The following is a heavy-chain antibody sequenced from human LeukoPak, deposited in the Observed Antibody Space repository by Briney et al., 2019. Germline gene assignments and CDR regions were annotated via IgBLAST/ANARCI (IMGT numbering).Heavy chain of an antibody. CDR1: GFTFSSYS. D-gene: IGHD3-22*01. J-gene: IGHJ4*02. V-gene: IGHV3-48*04. CDR3: AKDPTHYRVWDDYDSTVLSY. Sequence: GGSLRLSCAASGFTFSSYSMNWVRQAPGKGLEWVSYISSSSSTIYYADSVKGRFTISRDNAKNSLYLQMNSLRAADTAVYYCAKDPTHYRVWDDYDSTVLSYWGQGTLVTVSS. CDR2: ISSSSSTI.